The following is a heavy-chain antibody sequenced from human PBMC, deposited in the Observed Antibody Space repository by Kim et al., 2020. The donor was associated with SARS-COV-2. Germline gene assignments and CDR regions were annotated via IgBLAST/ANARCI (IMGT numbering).Heavy chain of an antibody. V-gene: IGHV4-4*07. CDR2: IYTSGST. D-gene: IGHD4-17*01. Sequence: SETLSLTCTVSGGSISSYYWSWIRQPAGKGLEWIGRIYTSGSTNYNPSLKSRVTMSVDTSKNQFSLKLSSVTAADTAVYYCARDHYGGKNYYYYGMDVWGQGTTVTVSS. J-gene: IGHJ6*02. CDR3: ARDHYGGKNYYYYGMDV. CDR1: GGSISSYY.